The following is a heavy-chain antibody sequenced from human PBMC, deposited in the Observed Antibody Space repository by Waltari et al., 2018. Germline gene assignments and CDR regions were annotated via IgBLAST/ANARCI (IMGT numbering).Heavy chain of an antibody. V-gene: IGHV1-69*01. CDR1: GGTFSSYA. J-gene: IGHJ2*01. CDR3: ARGSTVGVPAAIPEWYFDL. Sequence: QVQLVQSGAEVKKPGSSVKVSCKASGGTFSSYAISWVRQAPGQGLEWMGGFIPIFGTANYAQKFQGRVTITADESTSTAYMELSSLRSEDTAVYYCARGSTVGVPAAIPEWYFDLWGRGTLVTVSS. D-gene: IGHD2-2*02. CDR2: FIPIFGTA.